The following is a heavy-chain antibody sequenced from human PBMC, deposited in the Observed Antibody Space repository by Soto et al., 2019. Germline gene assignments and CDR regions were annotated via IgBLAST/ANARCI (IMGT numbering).Heavy chain of an antibody. CDR3: ARDFTTRSYGVDV. D-gene: IGHD3-10*01. CDR1: GYTFTGAY. Sequence: ASVKVSCKASGYTFTGAYIHWVRQAPGQGLEWMGCTNPNSGGTEFAQKFQGRVTVTRDTSITTVYMEMSRLRSDDTGVYYCARDFTTRSYGVDVWGQGTAVTVSS. CDR2: TNPNSGGT. J-gene: IGHJ6*02. V-gene: IGHV1-2*02.